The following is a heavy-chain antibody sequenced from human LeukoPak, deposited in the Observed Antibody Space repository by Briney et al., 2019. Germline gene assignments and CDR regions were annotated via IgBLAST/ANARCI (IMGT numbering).Heavy chain of an antibody. J-gene: IGHJ5*02. Sequence: GGSLRLSCAASGFTFSSYGMHRVRQAPGKGLEWVAFTRYDGSNKYYADSVKGRFTISRDNSKNTLYLQMNSLRAEDTAVYYCAKLTSYSSSWYRWFDPWGQGTLVTVSS. CDR1: GFTFSSYG. CDR3: AKLTSYSSSWYRWFDP. V-gene: IGHV3-30*02. CDR2: TRYDGSNK. D-gene: IGHD6-13*01.